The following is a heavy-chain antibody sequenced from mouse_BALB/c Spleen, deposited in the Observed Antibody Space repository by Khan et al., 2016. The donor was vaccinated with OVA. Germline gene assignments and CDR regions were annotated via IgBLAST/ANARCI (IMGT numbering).Heavy chain of an antibody. CDR3: ARSVLCGSSTWFGY. J-gene: IGHJ3*01. V-gene: IGHV1-69*02. Sequence: QVQLQQPGAELVKPGASVKLSCKASGYPLTSYWLHWMKQRPGQGLEWIGEIDPSDSYTNYNQKFKGKATLTVDKSSSTTYMQLSSLTSEEAAVYYCARSVLCGSSTWFGYWGQGTLVTGSA. CDR1: GYPLTSYW. CDR2: IDPSDSYT. D-gene: IGHD1-1*01.